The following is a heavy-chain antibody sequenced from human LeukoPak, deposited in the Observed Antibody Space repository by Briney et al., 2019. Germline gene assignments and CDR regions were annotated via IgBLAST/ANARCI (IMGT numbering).Heavy chain of an antibody. CDR3: ARGVGATMPHHFDY. Sequence: SVKVSCKASGGTFSSYAISWVRQAPGQGLEWMGRIIPIFGTANYAQKFQGRVTITTDESTSTAYMELSSLRSEDTAVYYCARGVGATMPHHFDYWGQGTLVTVSS. J-gene: IGHJ4*02. V-gene: IGHV1-69*05. D-gene: IGHD1-26*01. CDR2: IIPIFGTA. CDR1: GGTFSSYA.